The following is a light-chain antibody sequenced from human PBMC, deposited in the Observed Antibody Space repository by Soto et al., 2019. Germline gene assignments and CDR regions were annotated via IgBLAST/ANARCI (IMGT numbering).Light chain of an antibody. CDR1: SSDVGGYNY. CDR2: EVN. V-gene: IGLV2-8*01. Sequence: QSALTQPRSVSGSPGQSVTISCTGTSSDVGGYNYVSWYQQHPGKAPKVMIYEVNKRPSGVPDRFSGSKSGNTASLTVSGLQAEDEADYYCSSYAGSNNWVFGGGTKLTVL. J-gene: IGLJ3*02. CDR3: SSYAGSNNWV.